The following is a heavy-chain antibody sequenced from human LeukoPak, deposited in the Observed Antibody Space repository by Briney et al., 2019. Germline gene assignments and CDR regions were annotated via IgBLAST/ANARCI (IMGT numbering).Heavy chain of an antibody. J-gene: IGHJ4*02. CDR1: GGSISSYY. D-gene: IGHD3-16*01. Sequence: SETLSLTCTVSGGSISSYYWSWIRQPPGKGLEWIGYIDYSGSTNYNPSLQSRVTISVDASKNQFSLKLSSVTAADTAVYYCARWGRAHSFDYWGQGTLVTVSS. CDR2: IDYSGST. CDR3: ARWGRAHSFDY. V-gene: IGHV4-59*08.